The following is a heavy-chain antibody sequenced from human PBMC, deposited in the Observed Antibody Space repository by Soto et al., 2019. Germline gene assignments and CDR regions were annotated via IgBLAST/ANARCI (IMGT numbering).Heavy chain of an antibody. CDR3: ARDGDVNTGFGKDY. Sequence: QVQLVESGGGVVQPGRSLRLSCAASGFTFSSYGMHWVLQAAGKGLEWVAFIWHDGGNKFYAESVKGRFTISRDNSKNTLYLQMTSLSAEDTAMYYCARDGDVNTGFGKDYWGQGTLVTVSS. CDR2: IWHDGGNK. V-gene: IGHV3-33*01. D-gene: IGHD3-16*01. CDR1: GFTFSSYG. J-gene: IGHJ4*02.